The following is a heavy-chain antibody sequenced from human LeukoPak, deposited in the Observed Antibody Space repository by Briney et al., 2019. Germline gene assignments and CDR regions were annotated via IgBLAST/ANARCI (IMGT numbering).Heavy chain of an antibody. V-gene: IGHV3-7*04. D-gene: IGHD3-22*01. CDR2: INQDGSEK. Sequence: GGSLRLSCAASGFTFSRMSLVRLAPGKGLEWVANINQDGSEKYYVDSVKGRFTISRDNAKNSLYLQMNSLRAEDTAVYYWARGYYDSSGYCYAFDIWGQGTMVTVSS. CDR1: GFTFSR. J-gene: IGHJ3*02. CDR3: ARGYYDSSGYCYAFDI.